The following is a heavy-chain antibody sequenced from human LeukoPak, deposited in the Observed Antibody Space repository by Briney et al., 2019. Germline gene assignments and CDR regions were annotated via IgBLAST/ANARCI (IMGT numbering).Heavy chain of an antibody. V-gene: IGHV1-69*13. J-gene: IGHJ4*02. Sequence: GASVKVSCKASGGTFSSYAISWVRQAPGQGLEWMGGIIPIFGTAIYAQKFQGRVTITADESTSTAYMELSSLRSEDTAVYYCARVPGSGWFNSDYWGQGTLVTVSS. CDR1: GGTFSSYA. CDR2: IIPIFGTA. D-gene: IGHD6-19*01. CDR3: ARVPGSGWFNSDY.